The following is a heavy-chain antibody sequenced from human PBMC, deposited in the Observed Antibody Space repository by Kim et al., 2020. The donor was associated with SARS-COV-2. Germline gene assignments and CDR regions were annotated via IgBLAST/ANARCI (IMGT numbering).Heavy chain of an antibody. Sequence: SETLSLTCAAYGGSFSGYYWSWIRQPPGKGLEWIGEINHSGSTNYNPSLKSRVTISVDTSKNQFSLKLSSVTAADTAVYYCARAKTPPFYYGSGRGSDYYYGMDVWGQGTTVTVSS. CDR3: ARAKTPPFYYGSGRGSDYYYGMDV. CDR2: INHSGST. J-gene: IGHJ6*02. D-gene: IGHD3-10*01. CDR1: GGSFSGYY. V-gene: IGHV4-34*01.